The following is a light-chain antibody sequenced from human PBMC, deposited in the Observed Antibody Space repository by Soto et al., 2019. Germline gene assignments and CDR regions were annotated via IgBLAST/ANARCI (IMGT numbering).Light chain of an antibody. V-gene: IGKV4-1*01. Sequence: DIVTTRSPGSLAVSLGERATINCKSSQSVLYSSNNKNYLAWYQQKPGQPPKLLIYWASTRESGVPDRFSGSGSGTDFTLTISSLQAEDVAVYYCQQYYSTPWTFGQGTKVDIK. CDR3: QQYYSTPWT. CDR1: QSVLYSSNNKNY. J-gene: IGKJ1*01. CDR2: WAS.